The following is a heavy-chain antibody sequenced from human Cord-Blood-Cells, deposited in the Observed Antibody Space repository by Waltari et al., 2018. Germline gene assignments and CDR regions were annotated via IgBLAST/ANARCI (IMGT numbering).Heavy chain of an antibody. CDR2: RNPNSRNP. J-gene: IGHJ2*01. V-gene: IGHV1-8*01. CDR3: ARGILRDYVDCDL. CDR1: GSTSTSYE. Sequence: QVQLVQPRAEVKKSGASAKGVCKASGSTSTSYEINWVRQPTGQGLEWMGTRNPNSRNPGNAPRSPSRVPMTGHTALRPGYMALSRLKTAHTALYYCARGILRDYVDCDLWSGGTLVAISS. D-gene: IGHD4-17*01.